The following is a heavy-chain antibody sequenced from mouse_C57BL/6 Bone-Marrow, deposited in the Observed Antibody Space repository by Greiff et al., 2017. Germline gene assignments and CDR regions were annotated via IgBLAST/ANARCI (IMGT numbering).Heavy chain of an antibody. J-gene: IGHJ1*03. Sequence: QVQLQQPGAELVKPGASVKLSCKASGYTFTSYWMHWVKQRPGRGLEWIGRIDPNSGGTKYNEKFKSKATLTVDKPSSTAYMQISSLTSEDSAVYGYSHANDFYWYFAVWGTGTTVTVSA. CDR1: GYTFTSYW. V-gene: IGHV1-72*01. CDR2: IDPNSGGT. D-gene: IGHD2-12*01. CDR3: SHANDFYWYFAV.